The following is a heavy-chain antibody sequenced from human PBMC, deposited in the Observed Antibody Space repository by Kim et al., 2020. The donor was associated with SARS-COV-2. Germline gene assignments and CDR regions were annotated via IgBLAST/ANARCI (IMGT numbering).Heavy chain of an antibody. CDR2: IKADNGNT. D-gene: IGHD2-15*01. Sequence: ASVKVSCKASGYTFTNYAMHWVRQAPGQRLEWMGWIKADNGNTKYSQKFQGRVTITRDTSASTAHMELSSLRSEDTALYYCARDKYKYERGGVAISFGMDVWGQGTTVTVS. V-gene: IGHV1-3*01. CDR3: ARDKYKYERGGVAISFGMDV. J-gene: IGHJ6*02. CDR1: GYTFTNYA.